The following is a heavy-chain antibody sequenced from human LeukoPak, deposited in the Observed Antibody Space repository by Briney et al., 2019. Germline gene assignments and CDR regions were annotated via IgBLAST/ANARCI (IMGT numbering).Heavy chain of an antibody. V-gene: IGHV1-2*02. J-gene: IGHJ4*02. CDR1: GYTFTGYY. CDR3: ARGYYYDSSLDY. Sequence: ASVKVSCKASGYTFTGYYMHGVRQAPGQGLEWMGWINPNSGGTNYAQKFQGRVTMTRDTSISTAYMELSRLRSDDTAVYYCARGYYYDSSLDYWGQRTLVTVSS. D-gene: IGHD3-22*01. CDR2: INPNSGGT.